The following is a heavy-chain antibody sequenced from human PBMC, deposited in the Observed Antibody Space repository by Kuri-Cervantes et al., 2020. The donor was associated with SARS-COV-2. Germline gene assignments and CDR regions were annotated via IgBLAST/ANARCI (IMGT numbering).Heavy chain of an antibody. CDR2: IIPIFGTA. CDR1: GYTFTSYG. D-gene: IGHD3-22*01. V-gene: IGHV1-69*05. CDR3: ARGSFYDSSDFGSLGAFDI. Sequence: SVKVSCKASGYTFTSYGISWVRQAPGQGLEWMGWIIPIFGTANYAQKFQGRVTITTDESTSTAYMELSSLRSEDTAVYYCARGSFYDSSDFGSLGAFDIWGQGTMVTVSS. J-gene: IGHJ3*02.